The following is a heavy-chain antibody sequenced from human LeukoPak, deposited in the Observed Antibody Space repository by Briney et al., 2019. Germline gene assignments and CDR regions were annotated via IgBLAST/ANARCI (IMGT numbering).Heavy chain of an antibody. J-gene: IGHJ4*02. CDR1: GYSSTDYW. CDR3: ARGGRVRYCSGGSGPYYFDY. D-gene: IGHD2-15*01. V-gene: IGHV5-51*01. Sequence: GEALKISCKGSGYSSTDYWIGWVRHMPGKGLEWMGIIFPGDSDTRYSPSFQGQVTISADKSISTAYLQWSSLKASDTAMYYCARGGRVRYCSGGSGPYYFDYWGQGTLVTASS. CDR2: IFPGDSDT.